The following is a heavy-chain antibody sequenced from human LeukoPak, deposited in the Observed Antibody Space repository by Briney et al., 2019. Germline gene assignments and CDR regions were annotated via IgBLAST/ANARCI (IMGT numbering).Heavy chain of an antibody. Sequence: GGSLRLSCAASGFTFSDYYMSWIRQAPGKGLEWVSYISSSSSYTNYADSVKGRFTISRDNAKNSLYLQMNSLRAEDTAVYYCARNDYGANSHYYGMDVWGRGTTVIVSS. CDR2: ISSSSSYT. V-gene: IGHV3-11*03. D-gene: IGHD4-23*01. CDR3: ARNDYGANSHYYGMDV. CDR1: GFTFSDYY. J-gene: IGHJ6*02.